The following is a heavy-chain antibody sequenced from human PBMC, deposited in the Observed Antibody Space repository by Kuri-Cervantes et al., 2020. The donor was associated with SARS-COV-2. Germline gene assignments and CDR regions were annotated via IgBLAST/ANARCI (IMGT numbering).Heavy chain of an antibody. CDR1: GFIFRNYA. V-gene: IGHV3-30*01. D-gene: IGHD1-1*01. CDR3: VRDGDHWNFDY. Sequence: GESLKISCAASGFIFRNYALSWVRQAPGKELEWVAVMSGDQRLTFYGVSVMGRFTISRDNSRNTLYLQMDSLRPEDTAVYYCVRDGDHWNFDYWGQGTLVTVSS. J-gene: IGHJ4*02. CDR2: MSGDQRLT.